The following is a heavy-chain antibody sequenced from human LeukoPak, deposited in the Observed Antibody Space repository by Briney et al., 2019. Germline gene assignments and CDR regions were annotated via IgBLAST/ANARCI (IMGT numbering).Heavy chain of an antibody. Sequence: GGSLRLSCAASGFTFSSYAMSWVRQAPGKGLEWVSAISGSGGSTYYADSVKGRFTISRDNSKNTLYLQMNSLRAEDTAVYYCAKDHYYDSSGYTAFDIWGQGTMVTVSS. D-gene: IGHD3-22*01. J-gene: IGHJ3*02. CDR3: AKDHYYDSSGYTAFDI. V-gene: IGHV3-23*01. CDR2: ISGSGGST. CDR1: GFTFSSYA.